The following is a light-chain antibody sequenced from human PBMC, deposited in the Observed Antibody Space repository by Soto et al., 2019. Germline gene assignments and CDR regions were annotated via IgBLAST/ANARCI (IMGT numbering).Light chain of an antibody. Sequence: QSALTQPASVPGSPGQSITISCTGTSSDVGGYNYVSWYQQHPGKAPKLMIYVVSNRPSGVSNRFSGSKSGNTASLTISGLQAEDEADYYCSSYTSSSTLRVFGGGTQLTVL. CDR3: SSYTSSSTLRV. CDR2: VVS. CDR1: SSDVGGYNY. J-gene: IGLJ2*01. V-gene: IGLV2-14*01.